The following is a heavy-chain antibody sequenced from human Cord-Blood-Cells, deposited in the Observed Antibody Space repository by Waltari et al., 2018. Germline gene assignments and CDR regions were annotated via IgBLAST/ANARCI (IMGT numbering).Heavy chain of an antibody. CDR1: GYTLTELS. D-gene: IGHD3-16*02. V-gene: IGHV1-24*01. CDR2: FDPEDGET. CDR3: ATGPMITFGGVIVNWFDP. Sequence: QVQLVQSGAEVKKPGASVKVSCKVSGYTLTELSMHWVRQAPGNGLEWMGGFDPEDGETIYAQKFQGRVTMTEDTSTDTAYMELSSLRSEDTAVYYCATGPMITFGGVIVNWFDPWGQGTLVTVSS. J-gene: IGHJ5*02.